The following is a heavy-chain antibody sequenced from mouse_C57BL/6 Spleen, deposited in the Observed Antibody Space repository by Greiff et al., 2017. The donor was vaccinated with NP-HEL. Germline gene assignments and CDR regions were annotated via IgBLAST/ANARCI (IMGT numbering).Heavy chain of an antibody. D-gene: IGHD2-4*01. Sequence: QVQLKESGAELAKPGASVKLSCKASGYTFTSYWMHWVKQRPGQGLEWIGYINPSSGYTKYNQKFKDKATLTADKSSSTAYMQLSSPTYEDSAVYYCARDYDGYFDVWGTGTTVTVSS. J-gene: IGHJ1*03. CDR1: GYTFTSYW. CDR3: ARDYDGYFDV. V-gene: IGHV1-7*01. CDR2: INPSSGYT.